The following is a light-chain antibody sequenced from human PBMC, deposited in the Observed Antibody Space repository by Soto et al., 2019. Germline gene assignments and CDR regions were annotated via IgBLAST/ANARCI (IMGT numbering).Light chain of an antibody. Sequence: QSVLTQPPSVSGTPGQRVNMSCSGSSSNIGSKSVSWYQHLPQTAPKLLIYSNNQRPSGVPGRFSGSKSGTSASLAISGLQFHDETEEYCAAWDHSLNVLVFGGGTQLTVL. CDR2: SNN. CDR3: AAWDHSLNVLV. J-gene: IGLJ2*01. V-gene: IGLV1-44*01. CDR1: SSNIGSKS.